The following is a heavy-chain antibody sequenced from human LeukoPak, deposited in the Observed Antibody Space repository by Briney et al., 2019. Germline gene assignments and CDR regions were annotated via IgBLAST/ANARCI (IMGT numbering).Heavy chain of an antibody. CDR1: GGTFSSYA. D-gene: IGHD1-14*01. Sequence: GASVKVSCKASGGTFSSYAISWVRQAPGQGLEWMGGIIPIFGTAKYAQKFQGRVTITADESTSTAYMELSSLRSEDTAVYYCARDSSDSRNLIPHWGQGTLVTVSS. J-gene: IGHJ1*01. CDR2: IIPIFGTA. CDR3: ARDSSDSRNLIPH. V-gene: IGHV1-69*13.